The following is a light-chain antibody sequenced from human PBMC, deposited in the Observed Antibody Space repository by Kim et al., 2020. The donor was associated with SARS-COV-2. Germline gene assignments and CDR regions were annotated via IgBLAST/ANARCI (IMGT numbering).Light chain of an antibody. CDR3: QTWGTGIRV. Sequence: QLVLTQSPSASASLGASVKLTCTLSSGHSSYAIAWHQQQPEKGPRYLMKLNSDGSHNKGDGIPDRFSGSSSGAERYLTISSLQSEDEADYYCQTWGTGIRVFGGGTQLTV. J-gene: IGLJ3*02. CDR2: LNSDGSH. CDR1: SGHSSYA. V-gene: IGLV4-69*01.